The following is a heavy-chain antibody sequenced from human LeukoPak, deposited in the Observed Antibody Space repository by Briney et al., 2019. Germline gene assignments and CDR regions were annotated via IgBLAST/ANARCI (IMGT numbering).Heavy chain of an antibody. CDR3: AKDLGNYYGSGSSDY. CDR1: GFTVSSNY. J-gene: IGHJ4*02. D-gene: IGHD3-10*01. CDR2: IYSGGST. V-gene: IGHV3-66*01. Sequence: PGGSLRLSCAASGFTVSSNYMSWVRQAPGKGLEWVSVIYSGGSTYYADSVKGRFTISRDNSKNTLYLQMNSLRAEDTAVYYCAKDLGNYYGSGSSDYWGQGTLVTVSS.